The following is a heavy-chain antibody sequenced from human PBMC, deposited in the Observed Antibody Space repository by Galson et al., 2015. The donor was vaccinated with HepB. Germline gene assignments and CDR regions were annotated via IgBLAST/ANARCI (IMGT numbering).Heavy chain of an antibody. D-gene: IGHD4-17*01. CDR2: LYSSGAT. CDR3: ANWEIGGDYMYYFDH. Sequence: SLRLSCAASGFTVSNHYMNWVRQAPGKGLEWVSVLYSSGATHYTDSVKGRFTISRDNSKNTVYLQMNSLSAEDTAVYFCANWEIGGDYMYYFDHWGQGTLVTVSS. J-gene: IGHJ4*02. CDR1: GFTVSNHY. V-gene: IGHV3-53*01.